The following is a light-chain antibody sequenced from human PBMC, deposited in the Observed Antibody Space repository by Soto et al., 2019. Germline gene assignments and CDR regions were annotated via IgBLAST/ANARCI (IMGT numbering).Light chain of an antibody. J-gene: IGKJ3*01. CDR3: QHYVTSRLT. CDR1: QDINSNY. V-gene: IGKV3-20*01. CDR2: GTS. Sequence: IVLTQSPGTLSLSPGERATLSCRASQDINSNYVLWHQHRPGQAPRLLIYGTSSRATGIPDRFSGSGSGTDFTLTISRLEPEDFAVYYCQHYVTSRLTFGPGTKV.